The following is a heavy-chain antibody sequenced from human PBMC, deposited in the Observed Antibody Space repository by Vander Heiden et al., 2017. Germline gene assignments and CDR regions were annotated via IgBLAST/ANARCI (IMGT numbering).Heavy chain of an antibody. CDR2: TWSDGSNK. D-gene: IGHD3-10*01. J-gene: IGHJ4*02. CDR1: GFSFASYR. CDR3: AREGVEGSGTWLDY. Sequence: QAQLVEPGGDVVQPWRSLRSFCAASGFSFASYRMHWGRQAPGKGLEWVAVTWSDGSNKYYLESVKGRFTISRDTSKNTLFLQMNSLRVEDTAVYYCAREGVEGSGTWLDYWGQGILVTVSS. V-gene: IGHV3-33*01.